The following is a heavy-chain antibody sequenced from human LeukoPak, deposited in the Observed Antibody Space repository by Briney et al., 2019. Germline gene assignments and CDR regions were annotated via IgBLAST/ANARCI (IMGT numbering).Heavy chain of an antibody. J-gene: IGHJ4*02. CDR3: AQTYYDILTGYYGDLHFDY. Sequence: PGGSLRLSCAASGFTFSSYAMSWVRQAPGKGLEWVSAISGGGGSTYYADSVKGRFTISRDNSKNTLYLQMNSLRAEDTAVYYCAQTYYDILTGYYGDLHFDYWGQGTLVTVSS. D-gene: IGHD3-9*01. CDR1: GFTFSSYA. V-gene: IGHV3-23*01. CDR2: ISGGGGST.